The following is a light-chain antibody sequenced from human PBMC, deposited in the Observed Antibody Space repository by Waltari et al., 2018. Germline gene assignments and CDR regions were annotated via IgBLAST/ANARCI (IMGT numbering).Light chain of an antibody. V-gene: IGLV2-8*01. CDR3: TSYAGSHNWV. CDR2: EVN. J-gene: IGLJ2*01. CDR1: SSDVGGYNY. Sequence: QSALTQPPSASGSPGPSVTISCTGTSSDVGGYNYFSWYQHHPGKAPKPMISEVNKRPSGVPDRFSGSKSGNTASLTVSGLQADDEADYYCTSYAGSHNWVFGGGTKLTVL.